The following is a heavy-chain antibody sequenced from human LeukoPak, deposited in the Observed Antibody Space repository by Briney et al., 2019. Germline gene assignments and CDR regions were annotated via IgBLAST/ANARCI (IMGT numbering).Heavy chain of an antibody. CDR3: ARAGGYCSGGSCYSRTGFDP. V-gene: IGHV1-18*01. J-gene: IGHJ5*02. CDR1: GYTFTSYG. CDR2: ISAYNGNT. D-gene: IGHD2-15*01. Sequence: GASVKVSCKASGYTFTSYGISWVRQAPGQGLEWMGWISAYNGNTNYAQKLQGRVTMTTDISTSTAYMELRSLRSDDTAVYYCARAGGYCSGGSCYSRTGFDPWGQGTLVTVSS.